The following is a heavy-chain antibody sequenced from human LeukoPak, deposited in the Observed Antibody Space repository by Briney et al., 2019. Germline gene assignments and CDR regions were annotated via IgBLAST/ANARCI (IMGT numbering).Heavy chain of an antibody. J-gene: IGHJ2*01. D-gene: IGHD3-9*01. CDR1: GYTLTELS. CDR3: ATGPDLSYFRGYWYFDL. V-gene: IGHV1-24*01. CDR2: FDPEDGET. Sequence: ASVKVSCKVSGYTLTELSMHWVRQAPGKGLEWMGGFDPEDGETIYAQKFQGRVTMTEDTSTDTAYMELSSLRSEDTAVYYCATGPDLSYFRGYWYFDLWGRGTLVTVSS.